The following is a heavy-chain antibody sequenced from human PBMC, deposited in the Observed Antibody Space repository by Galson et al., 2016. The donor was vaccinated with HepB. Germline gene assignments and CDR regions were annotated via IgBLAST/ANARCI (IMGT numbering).Heavy chain of an antibody. CDR3: AGGILTGYPYYFDY. J-gene: IGHJ4*02. CDR1: RFTFSSYS. V-gene: IGHV3-21*01. Sequence: SLRLSCAASRFTFSSYSMNWVRQAPGKGLEWVSSISSSSSYIYYADSVKGRFTISRDNAKNSLYLQMNSLRAEDTAVYYCAGGILTGYPYYFDYWGQGTLVTVSS. D-gene: IGHD3-9*01. CDR2: ISSSSSYI.